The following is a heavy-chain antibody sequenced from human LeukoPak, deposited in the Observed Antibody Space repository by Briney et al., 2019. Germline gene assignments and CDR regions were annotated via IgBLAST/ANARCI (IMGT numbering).Heavy chain of an antibody. D-gene: IGHD3-10*02. CDR1: GGSISSGDYY. V-gene: IGHV4-30-4*01. J-gene: IGHJ4*02. CDR3: ARGLYYLGGVRGVVSD. Sequence: SETLSLTCTVSGGSISSGDYYWSWIRQPPGKGLEWIGYIYYSGSTYYNPSLKSRVTISVDTSKNQFSLKLSSVTAADTAVYYCARGLYYLGGVRGVVSDWGQGTLVTVSP. CDR2: IYYSGST.